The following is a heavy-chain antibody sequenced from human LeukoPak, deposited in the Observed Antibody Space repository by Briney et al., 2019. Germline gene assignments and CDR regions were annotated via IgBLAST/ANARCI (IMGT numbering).Heavy chain of an antibody. V-gene: IGHV1-2*02. CDR2: INPNSGGT. D-gene: IGHD2-2*01. CDR3: ARESIVVVPAAIMHYYYMDV. CDR1: GYTFTGYY. Sequence: ASVKVSCKASGYTFTGYYMHWVRQAPGQGLEWMGWINPNSGGTNYAQKFQGRVTMTRDTSISTAYMELSRPRSDDTAVYYCARESIVVVPAAIMHYYYMDVWGKGTTVTVSS. J-gene: IGHJ6*03.